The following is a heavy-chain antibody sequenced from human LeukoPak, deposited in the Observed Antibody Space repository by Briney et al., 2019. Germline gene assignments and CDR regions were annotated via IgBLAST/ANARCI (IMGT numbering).Heavy chain of an antibody. CDR2: IIPIFGTA. CDR1: GGTFSSYA. V-gene: IGHV1-69*05. Sequence: SVKVSCKASGGTFSSYAISWVRQAPGQGLEWMGGIIPIFGTANYAQKFQGRVTITTDESTSTAYMELSSLRSEDTAVYYCLGAARPGEGVYFDYWGQGTLVTVSS. J-gene: IGHJ4*02. D-gene: IGHD6-6*01. CDR3: LGAARPGEGVYFDY.